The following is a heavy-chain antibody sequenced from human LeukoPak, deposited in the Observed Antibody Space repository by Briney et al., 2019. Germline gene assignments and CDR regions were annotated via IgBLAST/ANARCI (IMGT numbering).Heavy chain of an antibody. Sequence: GGSLRLSCAASGFTVTTNYMTWVRQAPGKGLEWVSGIHGDGRTYYADSVKGRFTISRDSSKNTLYLQMNSLRAEDTAVYYCATTGGYWTGIFDRWGQGTLATVSS. V-gene: IGHV3-53*01. J-gene: IGHJ4*02. D-gene: IGHD3-3*02. CDR2: IHGDGRT. CDR3: ATTGGYWTGIFDR. CDR1: GFTVTTNY.